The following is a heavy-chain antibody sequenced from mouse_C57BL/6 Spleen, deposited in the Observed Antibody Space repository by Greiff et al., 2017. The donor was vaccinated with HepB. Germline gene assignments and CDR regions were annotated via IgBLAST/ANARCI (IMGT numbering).Heavy chain of an antibody. CDR3: ARRGGVTTGGYAMDY. CDR1: GFSLTSYG. D-gene: IGHD2-2*01. CDR2: IWSGGST. V-gene: IGHV2-2*01. J-gene: IGHJ4*01. Sequence: VQLQQSGPGLVQPSQSLSITCTVSGFSLTSYGVHWVRQSPGKGLEWLGVIWSGGSTVYNAAFISRLSISKDNSKSQVFFKMNSLQADDTAIYYCARRGGVTTGGYAMDYWGQGTSVTVSS.